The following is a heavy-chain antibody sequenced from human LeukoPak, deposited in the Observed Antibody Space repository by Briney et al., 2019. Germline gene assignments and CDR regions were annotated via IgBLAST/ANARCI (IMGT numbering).Heavy chain of an antibody. J-gene: IGHJ4*02. Sequence: GGSLRLSCAASGFTFSSYSMNWVRQAPGKGPEWVSSISSSSSYIYYADSVKGRFTISRDNAKNSLYLQMNSLRAEDTAVYYCARVSRRIYYFDYWGQGTLVTVSS. CDR3: ARVSRRIYYFDY. D-gene: IGHD2-15*01. CDR1: GFTFSSYS. CDR2: ISSSSSYI. V-gene: IGHV3-21*01.